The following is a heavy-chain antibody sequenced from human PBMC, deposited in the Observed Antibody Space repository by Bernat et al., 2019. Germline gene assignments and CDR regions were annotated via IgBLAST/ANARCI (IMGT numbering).Heavy chain of an antibody. CDR1: GGSISSYY. Sequence: QVQLQESGPGLVKPSETLSLTCTVSGGSISSYYWSWIRQPPGKGLEWIGYIYYSGSTNYNPSLKSRVTISVDTSKNQFSLKLSSVTAADTAMYYCAREPGYYYGSGSYGGDAFDIWGQGTMVTVSS. D-gene: IGHD3-10*01. CDR3: AREPGYYYGSGSYGGDAFDI. J-gene: IGHJ3*02. V-gene: IGHV4-59*01. CDR2: IYYSGST.